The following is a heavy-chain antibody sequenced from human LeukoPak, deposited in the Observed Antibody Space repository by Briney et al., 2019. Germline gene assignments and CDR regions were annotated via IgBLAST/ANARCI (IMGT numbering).Heavy chain of an antibody. D-gene: IGHD3-22*01. J-gene: IGHJ4*02. CDR3: ATYYYDSSGYYTRDY. Sequence: SVKVSCKASGGTFSSYAISWVRQAPGQGLEWMGGIIPIFGTANYAQKFQGRVTITADKYTSTAYMELSSLRSEDTAVYYCATYYYDSSGYYTRDYWGQGTLVTVSS. CDR2: IIPIFGTA. CDR1: GGTFSSYA. V-gene: IGHV1-69*06.